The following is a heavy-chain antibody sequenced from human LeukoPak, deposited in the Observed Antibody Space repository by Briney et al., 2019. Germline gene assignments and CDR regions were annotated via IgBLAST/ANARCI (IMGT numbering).Heavy chain of an antibody. Sequence: SETLSLTCAVYGGSFSGYYWSWIRQPPGKGLEWIGEINHSGSTDYNPSLKSRVTISVDTSKNQLSLKLSSVTAADTAVYYCARAVGVYSSSWYVDCWGQGTLVTVSS. V-gene: IGHV4-34*01. CDR2: INHSGST. J-gene: IGHJ4*02. CDR3: ARAVGVYSSSWYVDC. D-gene: IGHD6-13*01. CDR1: GGSFSGYY.